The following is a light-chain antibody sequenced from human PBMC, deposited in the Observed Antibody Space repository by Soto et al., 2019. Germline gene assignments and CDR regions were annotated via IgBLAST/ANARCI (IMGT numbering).Light chain of an antibody. CDR3: CSYAGSSTPRGVV. Sequence: QSALTQPASVSGSPGQSITISCTGTSSDVGSYNLVSWYQQHPGKAPKLMIYEGSKRPSGVSNRFSGSKSGNTASLTISGLQAEDEADYYCCSYAGSSTPRGVVFGGGTKLTVL. CDR1: SSDVGSYNL. CDR2: EGS. J-gene: IGLJ2*01. V-gene: IGLV2-23*01.